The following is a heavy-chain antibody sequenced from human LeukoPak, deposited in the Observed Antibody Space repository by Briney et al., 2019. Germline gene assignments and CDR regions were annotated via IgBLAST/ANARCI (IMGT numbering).Heavy chain of an antibody. CDR3: ARGFYDSSGHWQFDY. CDR1: GGSISSYY. D-gene: IGHD3-22*01. J-gene: IGHJ4*02. Sequence: SETLSLTCTVSGGSISSYYWNWIRQPPGKGLEWLGYIYYSGSTNYNPSLESRVTISVDTSKNQFSLQLRSVTAADTAVYYCARGFYDSSGHWQFDYWGQGALVTVSS. V-gene: IGHV4-59*08. CDR2: IYYSGST.